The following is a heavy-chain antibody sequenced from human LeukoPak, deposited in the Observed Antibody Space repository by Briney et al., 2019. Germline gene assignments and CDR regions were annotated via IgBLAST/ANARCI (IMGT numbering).Heavy chain of an antibody. J-gene: IGHJ4*02. CDR3: VKGRISEDGLDF. CDR1: GFTVSSNY. Sequence: GGSLRLSCAASGFTVSSNYMCWVRQTPGKGLDWVSSISSSGNTYYADSVKGRFTISRDNSKNLLYLQMNSLRAEDTAVYYCVKGRISEDGLDFWGQGTLVTVSS. D-gene: IGHD6-13*01. CDR2: ISSSGNT. V-gene: IGHV3-53*01.